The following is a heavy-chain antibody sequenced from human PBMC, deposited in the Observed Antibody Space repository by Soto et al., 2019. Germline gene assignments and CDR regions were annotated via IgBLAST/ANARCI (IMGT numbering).Heavy chain of an antibody. D-gene: IGHD3-3*01. CDR1: GDTFSSYA. J-gene: IGHJ5*02. V-gene: IGHV1-69*06. Sequence: SVKVSCKASGDTFSSYAISWVRQAPGQGLEWMGGIIPLFATANYAQKFQGRVTITADKSTSTAYMELSSLRSEDTAVYYCARTDFWSGFSNWFDPWGKGTLVTVSS. CDR3: ARTDFWSGFSNWFDP. CDR2: IIPLFATA.